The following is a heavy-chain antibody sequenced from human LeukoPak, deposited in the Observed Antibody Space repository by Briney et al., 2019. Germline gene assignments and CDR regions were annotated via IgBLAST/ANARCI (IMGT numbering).Heavy chain of an antibody. J-gene: IGHJ4*02. D-gene: IGHD2-8*01. Sequence: LAGGSLRLSCAASGFTFSSYGMHWVRQAPGKGLVWVSRINSDGSSTSYADSVKGRFTISRDNAKNTLYLQMNSLRAEDTAVYYCARGVAGYCTNGVCYPLDYWGQGTLVTVSS. CDR1: GFTFSSYG. CDR3: ARGVAGYCTNGVCYPLDY. CDR2: INSDGSST. V-gene: IGHV3-74*01.